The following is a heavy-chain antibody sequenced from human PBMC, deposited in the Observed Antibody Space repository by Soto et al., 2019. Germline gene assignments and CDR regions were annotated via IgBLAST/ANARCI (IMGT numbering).Heavy chain of an antibody. CDR3: ARSYCTSDNCHLGYWFDP. J-gene: IGHJ5*02. CDR1: GFSLTTPDVR. CDR2: IDWNDGK. D-gene: IGHD2-8*02. V-gene: IGHV2-70*04. Sequence: SGPTLVNPTQTLTMTCTVSGFSLTTPDVRVSWPRQPPGKALEWLARIDWNDGKFYNTFLKTRLTISKDTSKNQVVLTMTNMDPADTGTYFCARSYCTSDNCHLGYWFDPWGQGTLVTVSS.